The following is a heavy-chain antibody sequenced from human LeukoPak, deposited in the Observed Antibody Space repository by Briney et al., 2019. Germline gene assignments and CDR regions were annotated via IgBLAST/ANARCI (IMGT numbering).Heavy chain of an antibody. Sequence: ASVKVSCKASGYTFTGYYMHWVRQAPGQGLEWMGWINPNSGGTNYAQKFQGWVTMTRDTSISTAYMELSRLRSDDTAVYYCARGALSGSGWKRWFDPWGQGTLVTVSS. J-gene: IGHJ5*02. CDR1: GYTFTGYY. CDR2: INPNSGGT. V-gene: IGHV1-2*04. CDR3: ARGALSGSGWKRWFDP. D-gene: IGHD6-19*01.